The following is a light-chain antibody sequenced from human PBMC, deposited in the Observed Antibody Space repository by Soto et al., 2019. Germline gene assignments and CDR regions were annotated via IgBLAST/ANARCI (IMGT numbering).Light chain of an antibody. CDR2: GAS. Sequence: IVMTQSPATLSVSPGERATLSCRASQSVDDNLAWYQQKPGQATRLLIYGASTRATGIPARFSGSGSGTEFTLTISSLQPEDFATYYCQQSYNSAWTFGQGTKVDIK. CDR3: QQSYNSAWT. J-gene: IGKJ1*01. CDR1: QSVDDN. V-gene: IGKV3-15*01.